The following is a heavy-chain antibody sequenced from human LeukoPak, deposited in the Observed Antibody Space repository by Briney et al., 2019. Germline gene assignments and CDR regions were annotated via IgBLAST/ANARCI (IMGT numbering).Heavy chain of an antibody. CDR3: AKAFISSWYGFDY. D-gene: IGHD6-13*01. V-gene: IGHV3-23*01. CDR2: ISGSGGGT. Sequence: GRSLRLSCAASGFTFSSYAMTWVRQAPGKGLEWVSGISGSGGGTYYTDSVKGRFTISRDNSKNTLYLQMKSLRPEDTAIYYCAKAFISSWYGFDYWGQGTLVTVSS. CDR1: GFTFSSYA. J-gene: IGHJ4*02.